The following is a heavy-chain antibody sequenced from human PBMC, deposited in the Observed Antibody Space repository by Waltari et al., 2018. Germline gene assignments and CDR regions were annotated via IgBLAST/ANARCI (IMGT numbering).Heavy chain of an antibody. CDR3: ARDRDYDFWSGLAP. CDR1: GGSISSYY. Sequence: QVQLQESGPGLVKPSETLSLTCTVSGGSISSYYWSWIRQPPGKGLEWIGYIYYSGSTNYNPSLKSRVTISVDTSKNQFSLKLSSVTAADTAVYYCARDRDYDFWSGLAPWGQGTLVTVSS. CDR2: IYYSGST. D-gene: IGHD3-3*01. V-gene: IGHV4-59*01. J-gene: IGHJ5*02.